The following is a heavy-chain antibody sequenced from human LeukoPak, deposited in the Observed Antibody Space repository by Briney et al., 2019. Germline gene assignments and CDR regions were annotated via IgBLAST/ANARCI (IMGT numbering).Heavy chain of an antibody. CDR2: ISYDGSNK. CDR1: GFTFSSYG. D-gene: IGHD3-22*01. J-gene: IGHJ4*02. CDR3: AKDIYSYNSGWFDY. V-gene: IGHV3-30*18. Sequence: PGRSLRLSCAASGFTFSSYGMHWVRQAPGKGLEWVAVISYDGSNKYYADSVKGRFTISRDNAKNSLYLQMNSLRAEDTALYYCAKDIYSYNSGWFDYWGQGTLVTVSS.